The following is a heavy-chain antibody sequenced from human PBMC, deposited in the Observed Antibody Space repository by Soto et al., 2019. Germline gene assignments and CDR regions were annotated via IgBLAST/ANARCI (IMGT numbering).Heavy chain of an antibody. CDR2: IIPILGIA. CDR3: AMSGGYCSSTRCYSFA. V-gene: IGHV1-69*02. J-gene: IGHJ5*02. CDR1: GGTFSSYT. D-gene: IGHD2-2*01. Sequence: QVQLVQSGAEVKKPGASVKVSCKASGGTFSSYTISWVRQAPGQGLEWMGRIIPILGIANYAQKFQGRVTITADKSTRKAYVGLCSLMSEDTAVFYCAMSGGYCSSTRCYSFAWGQGTLVAVSS.